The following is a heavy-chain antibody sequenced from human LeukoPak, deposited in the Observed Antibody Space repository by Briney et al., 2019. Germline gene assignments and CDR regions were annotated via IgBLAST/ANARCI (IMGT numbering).Heavy chain of an antibody. D-gene: IGHD3-10*01. CDR2: IYSSGLT. J-gene: IGHJ2*01. CDR1: GDSINHYY. V-gene: IGHV4-4*07. Sequence: SETLSLTCNVSGDSINHYYWSWIRQPAGKGLEWIGLIYSSGLTTYNPSLKSRVTMSVDTSKNQLSLKLSSVTAADTAVYYCARNRGSLWYFDLWGRGTLVTVSS. CDR3: ARNRGSLWYFDL.